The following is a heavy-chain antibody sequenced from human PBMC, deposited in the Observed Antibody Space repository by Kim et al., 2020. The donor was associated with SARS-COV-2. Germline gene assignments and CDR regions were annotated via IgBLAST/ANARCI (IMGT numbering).Heavy chain of an antibody. CDR3: ARDRARVATIAFYYGMDV. CDR1: GFTFSSYA. CDR2: ISSNGGST. V-gene: IGHV3-64*01. J-gene: IGHJ6*01. Sequence: GGSLRLSCAASGFTFSSYAMHWVRQAPGKGLEYVSAISSNGGSTYYANSVKGRFTISRDNSKNTLYLQMGSLRAEDMAVYYCARDRARVATIAFYYGMDV. D-gene: IGHD5-12*01.